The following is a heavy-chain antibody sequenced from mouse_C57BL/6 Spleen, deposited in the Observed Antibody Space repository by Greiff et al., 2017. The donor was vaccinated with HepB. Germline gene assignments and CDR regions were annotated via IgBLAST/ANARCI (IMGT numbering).Heavy chain of an antibody. CDR3: ARRGPQWGAMDY. Sequence: EVKVEESGPGMVKPSQSLSLTCTVTGYSITSGYDWHWIRHFPGNKLEWMGYISYSGSTNYNPSLKSRISITHDTSKNHFFLKLNSVTTEDTATYYCARRGPQWGAMDYWGQGTSVTVSS. CDR1: GYSITSGYD. J-gene: IGHJ4*01. V-gene: IGHV3-1*01. CDR2: ISYSGST.